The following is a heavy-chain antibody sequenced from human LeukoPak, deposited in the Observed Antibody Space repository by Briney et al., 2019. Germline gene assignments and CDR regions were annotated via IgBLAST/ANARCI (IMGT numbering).Heavy chain of an antibody. CDR3: AKGPSGNQFDP. CDR2: IRNDGSNK. V-gene: IGHV3-30*02. J-gene: IGHJ5*02. D-gene: IGHD1-14*01. CDR1: GFTFSTSG. Sequence: GESLRLSCAASGFTFSTSGMHWVRQAPGKGLEWVAFIRNDGSNKYHADSVKGRFTISRDNPKNTLYLQMNSLRPEDTAVYYCAKGPSGNQFDPWGQGTLVTVSS.